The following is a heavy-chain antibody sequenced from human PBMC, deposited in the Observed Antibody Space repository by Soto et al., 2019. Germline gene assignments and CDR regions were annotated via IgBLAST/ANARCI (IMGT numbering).Heavy chain of an antibody. CDR3: ARGRWITYFCPVFDY. D-gene: IGHD3-10*01. J-gene: IGHJ4*02. CDR2: SYWDADK. CDR1: GFSLSTSGAG. Sequence: QITLKASGPTLVKPTQTLTLTCNFSGFSLSTSGAGVCWILQPPGMALEWLALSYWDADKRYSPSLKIRLTNAQDTTKNQVVLTMTHMDPVDTARYYCARGRWITYFCPVFDYRGQGAQLTGSS. V-gene: IGHV2-5*02.